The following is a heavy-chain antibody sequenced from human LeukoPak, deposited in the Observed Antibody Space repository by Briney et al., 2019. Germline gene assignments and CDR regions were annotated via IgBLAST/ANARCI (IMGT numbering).Heavy chain of an antibody. J-gene: IGHJ5*02. CDR2: INHSGST. V-gene: IGHV4-34*01. CDR3: ARPAVTNWFDP. Sequence: SATLSLTCAVYGGSFSGYYWSWIRQPPGKGLEWIGEINHSGSTNYNPSLKSRVTISVDTSKNQFSLKLSSVTAADTAVYYCARPAVTNWFDPWGQGTLVTVSS. CDR1: GGSFSGYY. D-gene: IGHD2-2*01.